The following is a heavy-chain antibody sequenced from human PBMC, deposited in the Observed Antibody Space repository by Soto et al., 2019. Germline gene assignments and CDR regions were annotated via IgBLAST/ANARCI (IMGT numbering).Heavy chain of an antibody. J-gene: IGHJ4*02. CDR1: GGTFSSYA. D-gene: IGHD1-1*01. CDR2: IILIFGTA. CDR3: ARYSWNDDPSGDY. Sequence: QVQLVQSGAEVKKPGSSVKVSCKASGGTFSSYAISWMRQAPGQGLEWMGGIILIFGTANYAQKFQGRVTXTXDXXTSTAYMELSSLRSEDTAVYYCARYSWNDDPSGDYWGQGTLVTVSS. V-gene: IGHV1-69*05.